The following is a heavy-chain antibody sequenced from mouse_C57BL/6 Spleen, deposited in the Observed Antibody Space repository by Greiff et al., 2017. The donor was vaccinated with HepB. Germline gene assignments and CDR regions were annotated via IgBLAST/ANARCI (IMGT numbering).Heavy chain of an antibody. Sequence: VQLQQPGAELVKPGASVKLSCKASGYTFTSYWMHWVKQRPGQGLEWIGMIHPNSGSTNYNEKFKSKATLTVDKSSSTAYMQLSSLTSEDSAVYYCAREDYYVSSPAYWGQGTLVTVSA. CDR2: IHPNSGST. D-gene: IGHD1-1*01. CDR3: AREDYYVSSPAY. V-gene: IGHV1-64*01. J-gene: IGHJ3*01. CDR1: GYTFTSYW.